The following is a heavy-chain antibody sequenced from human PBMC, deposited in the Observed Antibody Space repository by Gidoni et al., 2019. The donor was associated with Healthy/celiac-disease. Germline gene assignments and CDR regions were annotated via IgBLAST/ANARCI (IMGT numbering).Heavy chain of an antibody. CDR3: ARSRRVGASLLDY. Sequence: EVQLVESGGGLVKPGGSLRLSCAASGCTCSSYSMNWVRQAPGKGLEWVSSISSSSSYIYYADSVKGRFTISRDNAKNSLYLQMNSLRAEDTAVYYCARSRRVGASLLDYWGQGTLVTVSS. CDR1: GCTCSSYS. D-gene: IGHD1-26*01. V-gene: IGHV3-21*01. CDR2: ISSSSSYI. J-gene: IGHJ4*02.